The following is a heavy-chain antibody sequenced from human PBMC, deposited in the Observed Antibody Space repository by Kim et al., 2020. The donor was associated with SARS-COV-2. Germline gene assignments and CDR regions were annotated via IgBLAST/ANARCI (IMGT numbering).Heavy chain of an antibody. D-gene: IGHD3-10*01. J-gene: IGHJ5*02. V-gene: IGHV4-39*01. CDR1: GGSISSSSYY. CDR2: IYYSGST. Sequence: SETLSLTCTVSGGSISSSSYYWGWIRQPPGKGLEWIGSIYYSGSTYYNPSLKSRVTISVDTSKNQFSLKLSSVTAADTAVYYCARLGAYYGSGSYYGQNWFDPWGQGTLVTVSS. CDR3: ARLGAYYGSGSYYGQNWFDP.